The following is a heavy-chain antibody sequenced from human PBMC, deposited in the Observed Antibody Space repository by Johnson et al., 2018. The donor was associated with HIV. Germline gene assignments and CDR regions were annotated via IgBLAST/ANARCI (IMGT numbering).Heavy chain of an antibody. Sequence: VQLVESGGGVVRPGGSLRLSCAASGFTVSSNYMSWVRQAPGKGLEWVSVIYSGGSTYYADPVKGRFTISRDNAKNSLYLQMNSLRAEDTAVYYCTTDQVGRNYGGKYHIWGQGTMVTVSS. J-gene: IGHJ3*02. V-gene: IGHV3-66*01. CDR3: TTDQVGRNYGGKYHI. CDR1: GFTVSSNY. D-gene: IGHD1-7*01. CDR2: IYSGGST.